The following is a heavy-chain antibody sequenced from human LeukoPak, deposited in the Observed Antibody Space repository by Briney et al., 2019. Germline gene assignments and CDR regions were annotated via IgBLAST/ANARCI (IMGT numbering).Heavy chain of an antibody. CDR2: ISYDGSNK. J-gene: IGHJ3*02. V-gene: IGHV3-30-3*01. Sequence: PGGSLRLSCAASGFTFSSYAMHWVRQAPGKGLEWVAVISYDGSNKYYADSVKGRFTISRDNSKNTLYLQMNSLRAEDTAVYYCARERTDHYYYYDSSNAFDIWGQGAMVTVSS. D-gene: IGHD3-22*01. CDR3: ARERTDHYYYYDSSNAFDI. CDR1: GFTFSSYA.